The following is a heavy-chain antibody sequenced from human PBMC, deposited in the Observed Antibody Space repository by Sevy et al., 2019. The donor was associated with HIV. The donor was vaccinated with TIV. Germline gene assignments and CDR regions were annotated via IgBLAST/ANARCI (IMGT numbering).Heavy chain of an antibody. D-gene: IGHD3-22*01. CDR1: GGSISSSSYY. Sequence: SETLSLTCTVSGGSISSSSYYWGWIRQPPGKGLEWIGSIYYGGSTYYNPSLKSRVTISVDTSKNQFSLKLSSVTAADTAVYYCARRLINYYDSSGSDYWGQGTLVTVSS. J-gene: IGHJ4*02. CDR2: IYYGGST. V-gene: IGHV4-39*01. CDR3: ARRLINYYDSSGSDY.